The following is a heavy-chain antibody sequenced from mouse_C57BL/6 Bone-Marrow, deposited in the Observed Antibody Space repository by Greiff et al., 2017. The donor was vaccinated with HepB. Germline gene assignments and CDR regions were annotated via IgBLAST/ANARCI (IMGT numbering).Heavy chain of an antibody. V-gene: IGHV1-53*01. D-gene: IGHD1-1*01. J-gene: IGHJ4*01. CDR2: INPSNGGT. CDR1: GYTFTSYW. Sequence: QVQLKQPGTELVKPGASVKLSCKASGYTFTSYWMHWVKQRPGQGLEWIGNINPSNGGTNYNEKFKSKATLTVDKSSSTAYMQLSSLTSEDSAVYYCARDITTVRDYYAMDYWGQGTSVTVSS. CDR3: ARDITTVRDYYAMDY.